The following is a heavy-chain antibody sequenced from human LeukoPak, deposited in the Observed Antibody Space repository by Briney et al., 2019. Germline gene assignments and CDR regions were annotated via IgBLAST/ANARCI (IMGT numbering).Heavy chain of an antibody. J-gene: IGHJ4*02. CDR1: GGTFSSYA. CDR3: ATSVSSSWYGFDY. V-gene: IGHV1-24*01. D-gene: IGHD6-13*01. Sequence: GASVKVSCKASGGTFSSYAISWVRQAPGQGLEWMGGFDPEDGETIYAQKFQGRVTMTEDTSTDTAYMELSSLRSEDTAVYYCATSVSSSWYGFDYWGQGTLVTVSS. CDR2: FDPEDGET.